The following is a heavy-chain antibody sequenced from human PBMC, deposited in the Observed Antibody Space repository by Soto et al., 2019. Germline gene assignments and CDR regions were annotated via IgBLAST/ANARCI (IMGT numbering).Heavy chain of an antibody. D-gene: IGHD4-4*01. J-gene: IGHJ5*02. CDR1: GFTFSSYS. CDR3: ARESYSNYGNWFDP. CDR2: ISSSSSYI. Sequence: EGSLRLSCAASGFTFSSYSMNWVRQAPGKGLEWVSSISSSSSYIYYADSVKGRFTISRDNAKNSLYLQMNSLRAEDTAVYYCARESYSNYGNWFDPWDQGTLVTVSS. V-gene: IGHV3-21*01.